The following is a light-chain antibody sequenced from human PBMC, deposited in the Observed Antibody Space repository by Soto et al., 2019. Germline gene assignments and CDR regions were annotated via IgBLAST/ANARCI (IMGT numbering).Light chain of an antibody. CDR2: DAS. CDR3: QQYNFYWT. V-gene: IGKV1-5*01. J-gene: IGKJ1*01. CDR1: QSISSW. Sequence: DIQMTQSPSTLSASVGDRDTITCRASQSISSWLAWYQQKPGKAPKLLIYDASNLESGVPSRFSGSGSGTEFTLTISSLQPDDFATYYCQQYNFYWTFGQGTKVEIK.